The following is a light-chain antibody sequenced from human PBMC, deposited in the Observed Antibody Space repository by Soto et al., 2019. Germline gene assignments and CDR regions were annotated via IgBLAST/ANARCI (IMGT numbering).Light chain of an antibody. Sequence: DFVMTQAPDSLAVSLGERATINCKSSQTVLYNSNNKNHLGWFQQKPGHPPKLLIYGASTRASVVPDRFSGSGSGTDFTLTISSLQADDVAVYYCQQYYSIPFTFGQGTKLEIK. CDR1: QTVLYNSNNKNH. V-gene: IGKV4-1*01. CDR3: QQYYSIPFT. CDR2: GAS. J-gene: IGKJ2*01.